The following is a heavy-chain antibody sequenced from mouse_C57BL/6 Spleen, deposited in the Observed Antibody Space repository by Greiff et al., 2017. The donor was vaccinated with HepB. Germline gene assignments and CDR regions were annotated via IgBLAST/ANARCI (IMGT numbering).Heavy chain of an antibody. CDR1: GYTFTSYW. Sequence: VKLQQPGAELVRPGSSVKLSCKASGYTFTSYWMDWVKQRPGQGLEWIGNIYPSDSETHYNQKFKDKATLTVDKSSSTAYMQLSSLTSEDSAVYYCAREGLFYGNYAFAYWGQGTLVTVSA. V-gene: IGHV1-61*01. J-gene: IGHJ3*01. CDR3: AREGLFYGNYAFAY. D-gene: IGHD2-1*01. CDR2: IYPSDSET.